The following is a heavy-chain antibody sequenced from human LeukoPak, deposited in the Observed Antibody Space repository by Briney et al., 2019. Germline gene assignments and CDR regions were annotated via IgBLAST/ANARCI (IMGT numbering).Heavy chain of an antibody. Sequence: SETLSLTCTVSGGSISSGSYYWSWIRQPPGKGLEWIGEINHSGSTNYNPSLKSRVTISVDTSKNQFSLKLSSVTAADTAVYYCARGPISSALPYKVAKGRLDYWGQGTLVTVSS. J-gene: IGHJ4*02. CDR2: INHSGST. V-gene: IGHV4-39*07. CDR3: ARGPISSALPYKVAKGRLDY. CDR1: GGSISSGSYY. D-gene: IGHD5-24*01.